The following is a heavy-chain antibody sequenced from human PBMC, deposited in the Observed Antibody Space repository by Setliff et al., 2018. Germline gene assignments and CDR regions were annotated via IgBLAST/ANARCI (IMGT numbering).Heavy chain of an antibody. J-gene: IGHJ4*02. D-gene: IGHD7-27*01. CDR2: ISYDGSYK. CDR1: GFTFSNYG. CDR3: ARDSLWGSTHY. V-gene: IGHV3-30*03. Sequence: GGSLRHSCAVSGFTFSNYGVHWVRQAPGKGLEWVAVISYDGSYKSHADSVKGRFTISRDNSKNTLYLQMNSLRAEDTAVYYCARDSLWGSTHYWGQGTLVTVSS.